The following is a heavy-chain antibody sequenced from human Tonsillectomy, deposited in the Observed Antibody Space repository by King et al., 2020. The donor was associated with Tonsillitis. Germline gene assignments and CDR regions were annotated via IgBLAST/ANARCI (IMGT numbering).Heavy chain of an antibody. CDR1: GFTFDDYG. D-gene: IGHD3-22*01. Sequence: VQLVESGGGVVRPGGSLRLSCAASGFTFDDYGMTWVRQAPGKGLEWVSGINWNGGSTGYADSVKGRFTISRDNAKNSLYLQMNSLRAEDTDLYYCARVGIMIVVFTRVPAFDFWGQGTMVTVSS. CDR3: ARVGIMIVVFTRVPAFDF. V-gene: IGHV3-20*04. CDR2: INWNGGST. J-gene: IGHJ3*01.